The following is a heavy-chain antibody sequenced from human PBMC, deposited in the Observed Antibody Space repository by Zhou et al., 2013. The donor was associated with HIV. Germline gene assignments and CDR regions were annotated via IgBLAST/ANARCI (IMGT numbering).Heavy chain of an antibody. CDR1: GYTFTTYD. V-gene: IGHV1-8*01. CDR2: MNPNSGNT. J-gene: IGHJ4*02. D-gene: IGHD6-13*01. CDR3: ARGRTLMYSSSWPY. Sequence: QVQLVQSGAEVKKPGASVKVSCKASGYTFTTYDINWVRQATGQGLEWMGWMNPNSGNTGYAQKFQGRVTMTRNTSISTAYMELSSLRSEDTAVYYCARGRTLMYSSSWPYWGQGTQVTVSS.